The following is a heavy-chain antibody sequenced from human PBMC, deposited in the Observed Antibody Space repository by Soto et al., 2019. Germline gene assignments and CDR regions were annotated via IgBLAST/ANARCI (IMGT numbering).Heavy chain of an antibody. CDR2: IRSKAYGETT. CDR3: TSFNFYKDTGVGLTYFPS. J-gene: IGHJ4*02. D-gene: IGHD7-27*01. Sequence: GGSLRLSCTASGFTFGDSAMSWFRQAPGQGLEWLSFIRSKAYGETTDYAASVKGRFSISRDDSKSIAYLQMNSLKIEDTAVFYCTSFNFYKDTGVGLTYFPSGGEAILVSVP. CDR1: GFTFGDSA. V-gene: IGHV3-49*03.